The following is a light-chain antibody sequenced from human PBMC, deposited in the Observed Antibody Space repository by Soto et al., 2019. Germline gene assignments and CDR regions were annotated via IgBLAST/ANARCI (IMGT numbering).Light chain of an antibody. CDR1: QSITDY. Sequence: DIQMTQSPSSLSASVVDRVTITCRASQSITDYLNWYQQKPGKVPKLLIYAASSLQSGVQSRFSASGSGTDFTLTISRLQPEDFATYFCQQTYITPFTFGQETRLEIK. V-gene: IGKV1-39*01. CDR3: QQTYITPFT. J-gene: IGKJ5*01. CDR2: AAS.